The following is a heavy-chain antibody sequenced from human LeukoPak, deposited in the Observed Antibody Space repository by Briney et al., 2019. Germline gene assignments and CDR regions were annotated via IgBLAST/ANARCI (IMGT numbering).Heavy chain of an antibody. Sequence: SETLSLTCTVSGGSISSYYWSWIRQPPGKGLEWIGYIYTSGSTNYNPSLKSRVTISVDTSKNQFSLKLSSVTAADTAVYYCARIHEYGDQRGRYYFDYWGQGTLVTVSS. CDR3: ARIHEYGDQRGRYYFDY. V-gene: IGHV4-4*09. CDR1: GGSISSYY. D-gene: IGHD4-17*01. J-gene: IGHJ4*02. CDR2: IYTSGST.